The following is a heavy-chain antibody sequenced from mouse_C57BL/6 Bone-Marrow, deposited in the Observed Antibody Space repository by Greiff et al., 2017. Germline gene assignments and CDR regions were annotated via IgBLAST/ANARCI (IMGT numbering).Heavy chain of an antibody. Sequence: DVQLQESGGDLVKPGGSLKLSCAASGFTFSSYGMSWVRQTPDKRLEWVATISSGGSYTYYPDSVKGRFTISRDNAKNTLYLQMSSLKSEDTAMYYCASPSVVAQYYAMDYWGQGTSVTVSS. CDR1: GFTFSSYG. J-gene: IGHJ4*01. CDR2: ISSGGSYT. V-gene: IGHV5-6*01. CDR3: ASPSVVAQYYAMDY. D-gene: IGHD1-1*01.